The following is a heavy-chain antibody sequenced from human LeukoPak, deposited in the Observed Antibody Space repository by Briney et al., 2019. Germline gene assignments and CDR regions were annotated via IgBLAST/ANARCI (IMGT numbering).Heavy chain of an antibody. J-gene: IGHJ6*04. Sequence: GASVNVSCKSPEGTFISYAITWVRQAPGQGLEWMGGIIPIFGTANYAQKFQGRVTITADESTSTAYMELSSLRSEDTAVYYCARDVSMTTWRMDVWGKGTTVTVSS. V-gene: IGHV1-69*13. CDR1: EGTFISYA. D-gene: IGHD4-17*01. CDR2: IIPIFGTA. CDR3: ARDVSMTTWRMDV.